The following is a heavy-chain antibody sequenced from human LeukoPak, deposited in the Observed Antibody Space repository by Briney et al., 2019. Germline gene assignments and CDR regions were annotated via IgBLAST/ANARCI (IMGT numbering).Heavy chain of an antibody. CDR2: TSYDGSSK. Sequence: PGGSLRLSCAASGFTFRSYAMHWVRQAPGKGLEWVAGTSYDGSSKYYADSVKGRFTISRDNSKKTLDLQMNSLRFDDMSVYYCASSDILTGYYDYWGQGTLVTVSS. CDR3: ASSDILTGYYDY. CDR1: GFTFRSYA. D-gene: IGHD3-9*01. V-gene: IGHV3-30*04. J-gene: IGHJ4*02.